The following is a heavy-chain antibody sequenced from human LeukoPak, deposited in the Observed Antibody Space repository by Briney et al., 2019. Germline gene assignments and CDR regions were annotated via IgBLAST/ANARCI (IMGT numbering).Heavy chain of an antibody. Sequence: GGSLRLSCAASGFTFSGSAMHWVRQASGKGLEWLAFIQFDGGNKYYADSVKGRFTISRGNSKNTLYLQMNSLKTEDTAVYYCASAGYTSDWYDYYYIDVWDKGTTVTISS. J-gene: IGHJ6*03. CDR3: ASAGYTSDWYDYYYIDV. CDR2: IQFDGGNK. D-gene: IGHD6-19*01. V-gene: IGHV3-30*04. CDR1: GFTFSGSA.